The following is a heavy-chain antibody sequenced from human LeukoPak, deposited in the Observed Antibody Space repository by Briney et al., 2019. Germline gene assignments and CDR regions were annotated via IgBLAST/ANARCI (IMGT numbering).Heavy chain of an antibody. CDR3: ARPYYDILTGTLQDWFDP. V-gene: IGHV3-74*01. CDR1: GFTFSSYW. D-gene: IGHD3-9*01. CDR2: INSDGSST. J-gene: IGHJ5*02. Sequence: GGSLRLSCAASGFTFSSYWMHWVRQAPGKGLVWVSRINSDGSSTSYAGSVKGRFTISRDNAKNTLYLQMNSLRAEDTAVYYCARPYYDILTGTLQDWFDPWGQGTLVTVSS.